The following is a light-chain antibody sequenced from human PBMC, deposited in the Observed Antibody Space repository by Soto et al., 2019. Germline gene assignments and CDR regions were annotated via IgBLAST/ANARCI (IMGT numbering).Light chain of an antibody. CDR3: KQYVSSPLYT. V-gene: IGKV3-20*01. CDR2: GVS. CDR1: QSVGSTH. J-gene: IGKJ2*01. Sequence: NVLTQSPGTLSLSPGERATLSCRTSQSVGSTHLAWYQQKPGQAPRLLIHGVSSRAAGIPDRFSGSGSGTDFTLTISRLEPEDFAVYYCKQYVSSPLYTFGQGTKLEIK.